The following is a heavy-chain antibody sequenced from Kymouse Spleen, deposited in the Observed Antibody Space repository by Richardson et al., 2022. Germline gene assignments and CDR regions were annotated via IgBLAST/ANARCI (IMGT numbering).Heavy chain of an antibody. V-gene: IGHV1-46*03. D-gene: IGHD4-17*01. CDR1: GYTFTSYY. CDR3: ASHYGDYDDAFDI. J-gene: IGHJ3*02. CDR2: INPSGGST. Sequence: QVQLVQSGAEVKKPGASVKVSCKASGYTFTSYYMHWVRQAPGQGLEWMGIINPSGGSTSYAQKFQGRVTMTRDTSTSTVYMELSSLRSEDTAVYYCASHYGDYDDAFDIWGQGTMVTVSS.